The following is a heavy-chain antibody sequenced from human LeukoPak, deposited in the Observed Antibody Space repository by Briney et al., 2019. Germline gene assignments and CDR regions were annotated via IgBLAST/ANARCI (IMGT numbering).Heavy chain of an antibody. CDR2: IYYSGST. J-gene: IGHJ6*02. CDR3: ARVTTHYYFGMEV. CDR1: GGSISSGGYS. Sequence: SQTLSLTCTVSGGSISSGGYSWSWIRQHPGKGLEWIGSIYYSGSTYYNPSLKSRLTILFDTSKKQFSLEVTSVTAADTAVYYCARVTTHYYFGMEVWGRDHGHRLL. V-gene: IGHV4-31*03. D-gene: IGHD4-11*01.